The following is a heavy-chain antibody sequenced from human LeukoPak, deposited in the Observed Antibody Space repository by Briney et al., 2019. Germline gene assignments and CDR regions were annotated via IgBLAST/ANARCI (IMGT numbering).Heavy chain of an antibody. CDR3: ARATPSYSYGFRFDY. CDR1: GFTFSSYA. J-gene: IGHJ4*02. CDR2: ISYDGSNK. Sequence: PGGCLRLSCAASGFTFSSYAMHWVRQAPGKGLEWVAVISYDGSNKYYADSVKGRFTISRDNSKNTLYLQMNSLRAEDTAVYYCARATPSYSYGFRFDYWGQGTLVTVSS. V-gene: IGHV3-30-3*01. D-gene: IGHD5-18*01.